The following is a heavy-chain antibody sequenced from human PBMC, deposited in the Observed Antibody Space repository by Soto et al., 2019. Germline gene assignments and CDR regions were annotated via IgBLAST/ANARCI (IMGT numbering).Heavy chain of an antibody. CDR3: ARGVMREELRTMIDY. J-gene: IGHJ4*02. Sequence: SETLSLTCTVSGGSISSGDYYWSWIRQPPGKGLEWIGYIYYSGSTYYNPSLKSRVTISVDTSKNQFSLKLSSVTAADTAVYYCARGVMREELRTMIDYWGQGTLVTVDS. CDR1: GGSISSGDYY. D-gene: IGHD3-10*01. V-gene: IGHV4-30-4*01. CDR2: IYYSGST.